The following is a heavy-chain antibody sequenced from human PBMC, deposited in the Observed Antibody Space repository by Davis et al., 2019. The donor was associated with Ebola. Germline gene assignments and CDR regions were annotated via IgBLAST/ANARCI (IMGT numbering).Heavy chain of an antibody. J-gene: IGHJ6*02. V-gene: IGHV1-69*13. D-gene: IGHD4-17*01. Sequence: SVKVSCKASGGTFSSYAISWVRQAPGQGLEWLGGIIPIFGTANYAQKFQGRVTITADESTSTAYMELSSLRSEDTAVYYCAGTVTFYYYYGMDVWGQGTTVTVSS. CDR2: IIPIFGTA. CDR1: GGTFSSYA. CDR3: AGTVTFYYYYGMDV.